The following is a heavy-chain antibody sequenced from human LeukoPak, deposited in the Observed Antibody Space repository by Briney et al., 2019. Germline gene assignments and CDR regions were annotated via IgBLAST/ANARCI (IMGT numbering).Heavy chain of an antibody. CDR1: GFPLSSYA. CDR2: QIVSDDGT. CDR3: ARAPVTSCRGAFCYPFDL. Sequence: GGSLRLSCAASGFPLSSYALTWVGRVPGKGLKWAQAQIVSDDGTYHADSVRGRFTIYRDNFRNTLYLQMNRLRVEDAALYYCARAPVTSCRGAFCYPFDLWGQGVLVTVSS. D-gene: IGHD2-21*01. V-gene: IGHV3-23*01. J-gene: IGHJ4*02.